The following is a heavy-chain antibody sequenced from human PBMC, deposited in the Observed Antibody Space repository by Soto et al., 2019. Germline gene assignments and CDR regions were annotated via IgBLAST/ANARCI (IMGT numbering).Heavy chain of an antibody. V-gene: IGHV1-3*02. J-gene: IGHJ6*01. Sequence: ASVKVSSKASGYTFTSYAMHWGRQAPGQRLEWMGWSNAGNGNTKYSQEFQGRVTITRDPSASTAYMELTSLRSEDMAVSYSARGGLTGDDYEYGMNVWRQGTTVIVCS. CDR1: GYTFTSYA. CDR3: ARGGLTGDDYEYGMNV. D-gene: IGHD7-27*01. CDR2: SNAGNGNT.